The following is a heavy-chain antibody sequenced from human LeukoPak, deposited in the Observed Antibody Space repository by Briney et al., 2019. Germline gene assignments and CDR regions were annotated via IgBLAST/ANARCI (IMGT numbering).Heavy chain of an antibody. CDR1: GFTVTDNY. Sequence: PGGSLRLSCAASGFTVTDNYMNWVRQSSGKGLEWVSVIYGGGDTNYADSVKGRFIISRDTSKNTLYLQMNSLRAEDTAVYYCAKCEYYYYYMDVWGKGTTVTVSS. J-gene: IGHJ6*03. V-gene: IGHV3-53*05. CDR2: IYGGGDT. CDR3: AKCEYYYYYMDV.